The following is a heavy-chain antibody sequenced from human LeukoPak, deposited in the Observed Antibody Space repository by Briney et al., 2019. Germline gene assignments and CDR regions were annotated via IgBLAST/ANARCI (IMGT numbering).Heavy chain of an antibody. J-gene: IGHJ4*02. V-gene: IGHV3-30-3*01. CDR1: GFTFSSYA. CDR3: ASSGSYRFDY. Sequence: GRSLRLSCAASGFTFSSYAMHWVRQAPGKGLEWVAVISYDGSNKYYADSVRGRFTISRDNSKNTLYLQMNSLRAEDTAVYYCASSGSYRFDYWGQGTLVTVSS. D-gene: IGHD1-26*01. CDR2: ISYDGSNK.